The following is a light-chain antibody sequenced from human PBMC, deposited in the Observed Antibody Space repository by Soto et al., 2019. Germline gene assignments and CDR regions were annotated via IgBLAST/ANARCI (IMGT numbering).Light chain of an antibody. CDR2: DVS. Sequence: QSALTQPASVSGSHGQSITISCTGTSSDIGGYKYVSWYQQHPGKAPRLMIFDVSNRPSGASNRFSGSKSGNTASLTISGLQTEDEADYYCASYSTTSTLIFGGGTKLTVL. CDR1: SSDIGGYKY. CDR3: ASYSTTSTLI. J-gene: IGLJ2*01. V-gene: IGLV2-14*03.